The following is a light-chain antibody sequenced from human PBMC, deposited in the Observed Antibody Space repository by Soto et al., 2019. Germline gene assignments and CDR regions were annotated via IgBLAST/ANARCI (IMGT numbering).Light chain of an antibody. CDR2: EVS. CDR3: SPFTSSSTVI. Sequence: QSALTQPASVSGSPGQSITISCTGTSRDVGSYNYVCWYQQHPGKAPKLMIYEVSNRPSGVSYRFSGSKSGNTASLTISGLQAEDAAGYFWSPFTSSSTVIFGGGTKLTVL. CDR1: SRDVGSYNY. J-gene: IGLJ2*01. V-gene: IGLV2-14*01.